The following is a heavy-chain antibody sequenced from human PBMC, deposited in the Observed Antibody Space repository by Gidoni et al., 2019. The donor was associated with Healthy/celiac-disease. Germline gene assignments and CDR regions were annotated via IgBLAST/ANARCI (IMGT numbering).Heavy chain of an antibody. V-gene: IGHV1-69*08. CDR2: IIPILGIA. CDR1: GGTFSSYT. D-gene: IGHD6-19*01. CDR3: ARDDIGYSSGWYVGWFDP. Sequence: QVPLVQSGAEVKKPGSSVKVSCTASGGTFSSYTISWVRQAPGQGREWRGMIIPILGIANYAQKFQGRFTITADKSTSTAYMELSSLRSEDTAVYYCARDDIGYSSGWYVGWFDPWGQGTLVTVSS. J-gene: IGHJ5*02.